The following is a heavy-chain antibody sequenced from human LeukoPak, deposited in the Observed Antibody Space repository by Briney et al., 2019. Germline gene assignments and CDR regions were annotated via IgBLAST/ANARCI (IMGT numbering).Heavy chain of an antibody. D-gene: IGHD3-10*01. CDR1: GDSITSGGYH. CDR2: ISNSGST. V-gene: IGHV4-31*03. CDR3: ASNYYGSGSLDY. Sequence: SETLSLTCTVSGDSITSGGYHWTWIRQHPGKGLERIGYISNSGSTYYTPSLKSRVNISMDTSKNQFSLKLSSVTAADTAVYYCASNYYGSGSLDYWGQGNLVTVSS. J-gene: IGHJ4*02.